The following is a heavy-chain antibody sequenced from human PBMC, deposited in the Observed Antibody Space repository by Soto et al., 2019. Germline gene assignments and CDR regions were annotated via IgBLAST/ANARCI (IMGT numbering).Heavy chain of an antibody. Sequence: GGSLRLSCAASGFTFTTSWMTWVRQAPGKGLEWVANIKEDGSEQYYVDSVKGRFTVSRDNAKNLLYLQMNSLRAEDAAVYHCAKRFATLNYFDFWGPGTLVTVSS. D-gene: IGHD3-3*01. V-gene: IGHV3-7*01. CDR3: AKRFATLNYFDF. CDR2: IKEDGSEQ. CDR1: GFTFTTSW. J-gene: IGHJ4*02.